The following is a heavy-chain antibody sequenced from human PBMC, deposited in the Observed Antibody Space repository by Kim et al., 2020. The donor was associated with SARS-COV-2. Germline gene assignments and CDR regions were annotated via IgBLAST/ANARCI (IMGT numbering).Heavy chain of an antibody. Sequence: SETLSLTCTVSGGSMSNFYWTWIRQPPGKGLEWIGYIYDPGDITYTPSFKGRVTISIDMSKNQFSLSLTSVTGADTAVYYCARQMSFKFVDNRFDPWGQGTLVTVSS. CDR1: GGSMSNFY. V-gene: IGHV4-59*01. D-gene: IGHD3-16*02. J-gene: IGHJ5*02. CDR2: IYDPGDI. CDR3: ARQMSFKFVDNRFDP.